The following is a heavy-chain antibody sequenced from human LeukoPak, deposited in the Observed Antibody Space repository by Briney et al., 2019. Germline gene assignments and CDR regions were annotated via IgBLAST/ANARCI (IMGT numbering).Heavy chain of an antibody. CDR1: GYTFTGYY. CDR3: ARDLNHYYDSSGYYTGVY. J-gene: IGHJ4*02. D-gene: IGHD3-22*01. Sequence: ASVKVSCKASGYTFTGYYMHWVRQAPGQGLEWMGWINPNSGGTNYAQKFQGRVTMTRDTSISTAYMELSRLRSDDTAVYYCARDLNHYYDSSGYYTGVYWGQGTLVTVSS. CDR2: INPNSGGT. V-gene: IGHV1-2*02.